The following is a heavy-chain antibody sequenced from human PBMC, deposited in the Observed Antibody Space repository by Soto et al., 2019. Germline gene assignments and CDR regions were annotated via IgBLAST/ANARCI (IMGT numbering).Heavy chain of an antibody. Sequence: SETLSLTCTVSGGSISSYYWSWIRQPPGKGLEWIGYIYYSGSTNYNPSLKSRVTISVDTSKNQFSLKLSSVTAADTAVYYCARLTTPTAFDIWGQGTMVTVSS. CDR1: GGSISSYY. J-gene: IGHJ3*02. CDR2: IYYSGST. CDR3: ARLTTPTAFDI. V-gene: IGHV4-59*08. D-gene: IGHD4-17*01.